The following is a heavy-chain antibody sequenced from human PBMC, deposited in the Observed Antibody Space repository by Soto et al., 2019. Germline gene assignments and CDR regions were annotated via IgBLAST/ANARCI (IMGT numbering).Heavy chain of an antibody. CDR1: GYSFTGYG. CDR2: ISASNGNT. CDR3: ARDGPVAGTEDLDY. V-gene: IGHV1-18*01. D-gene: IGHD6-19*01. J-gene: IGHJ4*02. Sequence: QVQLVQSGAEVKQPGASVKVSCKTSGYSFTGYGITWVRQAPGQGLEWMGWISASNGNTNYAQKVQVRDPMTTDTPTGTAYLELRRLGSDDTAMYYCARDGPVAGTEDLDYWGQGTLVTVSS.